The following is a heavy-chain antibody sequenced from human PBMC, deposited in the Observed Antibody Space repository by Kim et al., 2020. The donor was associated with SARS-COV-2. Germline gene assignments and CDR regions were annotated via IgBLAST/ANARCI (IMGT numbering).Heavy chain of an antibody. Sequence: GGSLRLSCEASGFTFSDSAMHWVRQASGKGLEWVGRIRSKANNYATVYAASVKGRFTIYRDDSKNTAYLQMNSLKTEDTAVYYCTRGPPYSESYWDAFDIWGQGTKVTVSS. J-gene: IGHJ3*02. CDR2: IRSKANNYAT. V-gene: IGHV3-73*01. CDR3: TRGPPYSESYWDAFDI. D-gene: IGHD1-26*01. CDR1: GFTFSDSA.